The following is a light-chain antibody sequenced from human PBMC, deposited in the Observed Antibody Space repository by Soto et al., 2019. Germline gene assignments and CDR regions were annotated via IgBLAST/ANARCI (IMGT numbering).Light chain of an antibody. J-gene: IGLJ3*02. CDR3: SSYTSSSTRV. V-gene: IGLV2-14*01. CDR1: SSDVGGYNY. Sequence: QSALTQPASVSGTTGQSITISCTGTSSDVGGYNYVSWYQQHPGKAPKLMIYEVSNRPSGVSNRFSGSKSGNTASLTISGLQAEDEADDYCSSYTSSSTRVFGGGTKLTVL. CDR2: EVS.